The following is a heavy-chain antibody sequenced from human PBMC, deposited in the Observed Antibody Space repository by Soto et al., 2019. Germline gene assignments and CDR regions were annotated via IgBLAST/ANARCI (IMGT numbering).Heavy chain of an antibody. D-gene: IGHD3-3*02. CDR1: GDSIISSDFY. J-gene: IGHJ5*02. CDR2: IFYLGSS. V-gene: IGHV4-39*01. CDR3: ARHSLALRKNNWFDP. Sequence: ASETLSLTCTVSGDSIISSDFYWGWVRQPPEKGLEWIGSIFYLGSSYYNPSLKSRVTMSVDTSKNQFSLRLRSVTAADTALYFCARHSLALRKNNWFDPWGQGIMVTVSS.